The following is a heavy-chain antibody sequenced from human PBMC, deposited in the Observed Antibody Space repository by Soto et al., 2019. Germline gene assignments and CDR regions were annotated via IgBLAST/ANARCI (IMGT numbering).Heavy chain of an antibody. D-gene: IGHD3-3*01. CDR3: AHRVLRTVFGLVTTTAIYFDF. V-gene: IGHV2-5*02. Sequence: QITLNESGPTVVRPTETLTLTCRFSGFSLTTSGVGVGWIRQSPGKAPEWLALIYWDDDKRYSASLKSRLTITNDTSKKQLVLTVSDLDPTDTATYSCAHRVLRTVFGLVTTTAIYFDFWGQGTPGAVSS. CDR1: GFSLTTSGVG. J-gene: IGHJ4*02. CDR2: IYWDDDK.